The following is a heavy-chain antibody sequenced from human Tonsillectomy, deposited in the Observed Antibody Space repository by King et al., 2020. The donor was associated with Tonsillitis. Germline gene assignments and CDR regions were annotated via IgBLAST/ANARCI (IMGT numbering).Heavy chain of an antibody. CDR2: ISGSGGST. CDR1: GFTFSSHA. Sequence: VQLVESGGGLVQPGGSLRLSCAASGFTFSSHAMSWVRQAPGKGLEWVSAISGSGGSTYYADSVKGRFTISRDNSKNTLYLQMNSLRAEDTAVYYCAKEGYCSSTSCSYYYYYGMDVWGQGTTVTVSS. CDR3: AKEGYCSSTSCSYYYYYGMDV. V-gene: IGHV3-23*04. J-gene: IGHJ6*02. D-gene: IGHD2-2*01.